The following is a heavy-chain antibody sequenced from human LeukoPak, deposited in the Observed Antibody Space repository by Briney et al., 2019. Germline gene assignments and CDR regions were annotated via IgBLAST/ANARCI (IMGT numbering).Heavy chain of an antibody. CDR1: GYSFTNYW. CDR2: IYPGDSDT. J-gene: IGHJ4*02. D-gene: IGHD4-11*01. CDR3: ARHEQGVTVTVDY. Sequence: GESLKISWKGSGYSFTNYWIGWVRQMPGKGLERMGIIYPGDSDTRYSPSFQGQVTISADKSISTAYLQWSSLKASDTAMYYCARHEQGVTVTVDYWGQGTLVTVSS. V-gene: IGHV5-51*01.